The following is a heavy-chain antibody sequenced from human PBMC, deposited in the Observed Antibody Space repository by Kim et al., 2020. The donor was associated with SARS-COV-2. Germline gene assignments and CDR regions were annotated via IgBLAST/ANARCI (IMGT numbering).Heavy chain of an antibody. V-gene: IGHV6-1*01. CDR3: ARGTLPDGTWRPWNFDP. J-gene: IGHJ5*02. CDR2: TYYRSKWYN. Sequence: SQTLSLTCAISGDSVSSNTATWNWIRQSPSRGLEWLGRTYYRSKWYNDYVASVKSRITVNPDTIKNQFSLQLNSVTPEDTAVYYCARGTLPDGTWRPWNFDPWGQGTLVTVSS. D-gene: IGHD1-1*01. CDR1: GDSVSSNTAT.